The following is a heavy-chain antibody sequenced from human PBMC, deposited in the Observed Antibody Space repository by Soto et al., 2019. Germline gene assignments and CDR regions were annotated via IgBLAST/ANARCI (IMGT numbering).Heavy chain of an antibody. V-gene: IGHV5-51*01. Sequence: EVQLVQSGAEVKKPGESLKISCKGSGYSFTSYWIGWVRQMPGKGLEWMGIIYPGDSDTRYSPSFQGQVTISADKSISTAYLQWSSLKASDTAMYYCARSMRWLQSHDAFDIWGQGTMVTVSS. CDR2: IYPGDSDT. J-gene: IGHJ3*02. CDR1: GYSFTSYW. CDR3: ARSMRWLQSHDAFDI. D-gene: IGHD5-12*01.